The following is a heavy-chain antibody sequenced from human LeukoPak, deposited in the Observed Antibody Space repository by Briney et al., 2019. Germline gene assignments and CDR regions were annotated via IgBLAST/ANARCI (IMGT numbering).Heavy chain of an antibody. CDR3: AVRLGELSPKSYFDY. D-gene: IGHD3-16*02. Sequence: SETLSLTCTVSGGSISTYYWSWIRQPPGKGLEWIGYVYYSGSTNYNPSLKSRVTISVDTSKNQFSLKLSSVTAADTAVYYCAVRLGELSPKSYFDYWGQGTLVTVSS. J-gene: IGHJ4*02. CDR2: VYYSGST. CDR1: GGSISTYY. V-gene: IGHV4-59*12.